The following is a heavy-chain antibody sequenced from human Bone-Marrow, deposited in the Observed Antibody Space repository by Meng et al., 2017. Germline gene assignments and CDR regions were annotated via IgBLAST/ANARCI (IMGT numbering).Heavy chain of an antibody. Sequence: QVQLQQWGAGLLKPSETLSLTCAVYGGSFSGYYWSWIRQPPGKGLEWIGEINHSGSTNYNPSLKSRVTISVDTSKNQFSLKPSSVTAADTAVYYCARGGVRGGIDYWGQGTLVTVSS. V-gene: IGHV4-34*01. J-gene: IGHJ4*02. CDR3: ARGGVRGGIDY. CDR1: GGSFSGYY. CDR2: INHSGST. D-gene: IGHD3-10*01.